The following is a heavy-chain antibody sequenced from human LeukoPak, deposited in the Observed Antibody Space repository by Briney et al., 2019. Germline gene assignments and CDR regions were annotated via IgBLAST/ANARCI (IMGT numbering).Heavy chain of an antibody. CDR3: ARVDYSNFGYFDY. CDR1: GFTFSSYW. CDR2: IKQDGSEK. Sequence: GGSLRLSCAASGFTFSSYWMSWVRQAPGKGLEWAANIKQDGSEKYYVDSVKGRFTISRDNAKNSLYLQMNSLRAEDTAVYYCARVDYSNFGYFDYWGQGTLVTVSS. V-gene: IGHV3-7*01. D-gene: IGHD4-11*01. J-gene: IGHJ4*02.